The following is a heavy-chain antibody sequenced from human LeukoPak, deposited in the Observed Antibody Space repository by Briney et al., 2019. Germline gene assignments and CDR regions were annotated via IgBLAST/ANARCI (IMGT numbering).Heavy chain of an antibody. V-gene: IGHV3-73*01. CDR1: GFTFSGSA. D-gene: IGHD2-2*01. Sequence: GGSLRLSCAASGFTFSGSAMHWVRQASGKGLEWVGRIRSKANSYATAYAASVKGRFTISRDDSKNTAYLQMNSLKTEDTAVYYCTRHGGPKYPFDIWGQGTMVTVSS. CDR3: TRHGGPKYPFDI. CDR2: IRSKANSYAT. J-gene: IGHJ3*02.